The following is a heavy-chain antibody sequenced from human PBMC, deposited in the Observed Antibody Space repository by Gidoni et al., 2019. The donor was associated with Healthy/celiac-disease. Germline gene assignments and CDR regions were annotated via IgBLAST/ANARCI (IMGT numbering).Heavy chain of an antibody. D-gene: IGHD6-19*01. CDR2: IWYDGSNK. Sequence: QVQLVASGGGVVQPGRSLRLSCAESGFSFSRYGMHWVRQAPVKGGEWVAVIWYDGSNKDYADSVKGRFTISRVNSKNTLYLQMNSLRAEDTAVYYCASVVPAADGYSSGWPDAFDIWGQGTMVTVSS. V-gene: IGHV3-33*01. CDR3: ASVVPAADGYSSGWPDAFDI. CDR1: GFSFSRYG. J-gene: IGHJ3*02.